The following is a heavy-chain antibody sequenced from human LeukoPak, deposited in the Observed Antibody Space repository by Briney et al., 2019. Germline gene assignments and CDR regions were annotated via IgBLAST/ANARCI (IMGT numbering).Heavy chain of an antibody. CDR3: ASRFEWLSSFDY. V-gene: IGHV3-30*03. D-gene: IGHD3-3*01. J-gene: IGHJ4*02. CDR1: GFTFSNYA. Sequence: GGSLRLSCAASGFTFSNYAMHWVRQAPGKGLEWVALISHDGSGEYYADSMKGRFTISRDNSKNTFYLQMNSLRAEDTAVYYCASRFEWLSSFDYWGQGTLVTVSS. CDR2: ISHDGSGE.